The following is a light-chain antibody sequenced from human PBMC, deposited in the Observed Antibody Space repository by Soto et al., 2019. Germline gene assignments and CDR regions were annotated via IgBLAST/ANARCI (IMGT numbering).Light chain of an antibody. CDR3: PEYGSSVMT. V-gene: IGKV3-20*01. Sequence: EVLLTQSLCALSLPPTETATLSCRASQSVSTNYLGWYQQKPGQAPRLLIYSASSRAAGIPDRFSGSGSGTDFTLTISRLEPEDVPLYYCPEYGSSVMTSCQGTKLDIK. CDR1: QSVSTNY. J-gene: IGKJ1*01. CDR2: SAS.